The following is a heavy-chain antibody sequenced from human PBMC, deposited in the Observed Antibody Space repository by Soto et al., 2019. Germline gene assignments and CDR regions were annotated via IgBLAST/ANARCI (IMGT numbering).Heavy chain of an antibody. J-gene: IGHJ4*02. Sequence: EVQLVDSGGGLVQPGGSLRLSCAASGFTFSRYEMNWVRQAPGKGLEWVSYISSSGSTIYYAGSVKGRFTISRDNAKNSMYLQMISLRAEDTAVYYCARVSAAFDYWGRGTLVTVSS. CDR2: ISSSGSTI. D-gene: IGHD6-13*01. CDR3: ARVSAAFDY. V-gene: IGHV3-48*03. CDR1: GFTFSRYE.